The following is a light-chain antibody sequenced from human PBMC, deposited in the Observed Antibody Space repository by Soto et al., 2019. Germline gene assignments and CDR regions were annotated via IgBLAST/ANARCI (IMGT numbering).Light chain of an antibody. CDR2: GAS. CDR3: QQRANWPLT. Sequence: EIVLTQSPGTLSLSPGERATLSCRASQSVSNNYLAWYQQKPGQAPRLLIYGASTRATGIPARFSGSGSGTEFTLTISSLEPEDFAVYYCQQRANWPLTFGGGTKVDI. V-gene: IGKV3D-20*02. J-gene: IGKJ4*01. CDR1: QSVSNNY.